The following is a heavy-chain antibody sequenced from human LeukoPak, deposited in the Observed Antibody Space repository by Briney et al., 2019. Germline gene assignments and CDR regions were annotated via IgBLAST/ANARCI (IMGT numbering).Heavy chain of an antibody. J-gene: IGHJ3*02. D-gene: IGHD1-1*01. CDR2: ISSSSSYI. V-gene: IGHV3-21*01. Sequence: PGGSLRLSCAASGFTFSSYSMNWVRQAPGKGLEWVSSISSSSSYIYYADSVKGRFTISRDNAKNSLYLQMNSLRAEDTAVYYCARGGVNWNDVRNAFDIWGQGTMVTVSS. CDR1: GFTFSSYS. CDR3: ARGGVNWNDVRNAFDI.